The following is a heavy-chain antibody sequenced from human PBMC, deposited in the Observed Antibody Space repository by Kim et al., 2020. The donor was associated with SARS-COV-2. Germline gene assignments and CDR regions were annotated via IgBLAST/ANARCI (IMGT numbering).Heavy chain of an antibody. V-gene: IGHV3-53*01. D-gene: IGHD3-16*02. CDR3: ARVSVITFGGVIDHYGMDV. Sequence: GGSLRLSCAASGFTVSSNYMSWVRQAPGKGLEWVSVIYSGGSTYYADSVKGRFTISRDNSKNTLYPQMNSLRAEDTAVYYCARVSVITFGGVIDHYGMDV. CDR2: IYSGGST. J-gene: IGHJ6*01. CDR1: GFTVSSNY.